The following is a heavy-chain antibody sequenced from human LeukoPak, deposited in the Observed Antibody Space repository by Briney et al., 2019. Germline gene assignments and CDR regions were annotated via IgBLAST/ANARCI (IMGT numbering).Heavy chain of an antibody. CDR1: GFTFSTYA. CDR3: AKDRGFGEYFPFFY. CDR2: ISGSGGST. V-gene: IGHV3-23*01. Sequence: GGSLRLSCAASGFTFSTYAMSWVRQTPEKGLEWVSAISGSGGSTYYAGSVKGRFTISGDNSKNTLYLQMNSLRAEDTAVYYCAKDRGFGEYFPFFYWGQGTLVTVSS. D-gene: IGHD3-10*01. J-gene: IGHJ4*02.